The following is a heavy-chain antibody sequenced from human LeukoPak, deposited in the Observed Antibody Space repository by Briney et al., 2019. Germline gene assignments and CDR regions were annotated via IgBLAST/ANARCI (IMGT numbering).Heavy chain of an antibody. CDR3: ARDRGAVFFYGMDV. D-gene: IGHD3-10*01. CDR2: ISSSSSYI. Sequence: GGSLRLSCAASRFTFSSYSMNWVRQAPGKGLEWVSSISSSSSYIYYADSVKGRFTISRDNAKNSLYLQMNSLRAEDTAVYYCARDRGAVFFYGMDVWGQGTTVTVSS. V-gene: IGHV3-21*01. J-gene: IGHJ6*02. CDR1: RFTFSSYS.